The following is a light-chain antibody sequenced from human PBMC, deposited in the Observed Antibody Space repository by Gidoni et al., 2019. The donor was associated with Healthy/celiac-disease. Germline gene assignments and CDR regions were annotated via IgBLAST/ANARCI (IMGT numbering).Light chain of an antibody. CDR1: QSISSY. V-gene: IGKV1-39*01. CDR2: AAS. J-gene: IGKJ2*01. CDR3: QQSYSTPRT. Sequence: IPMTQSPSSLSASVGARVTITCRASQSISSYLNWYQQKPGKAPKLLIYAASSLQSGVPSRFSGSGSGTDFTLTIGSLQPEDFATYYCQQSYSTPRTFGQXTKLEIK.